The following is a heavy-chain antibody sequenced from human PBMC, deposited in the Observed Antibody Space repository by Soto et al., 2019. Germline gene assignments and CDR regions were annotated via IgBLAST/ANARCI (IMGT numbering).Heavy chain of an antibody. D-gene: IGHD6-6*01. J-gene: IGHJ4*02. CDR3: ARAREASLPRVPSSY. CDR2: IGGSGDGT. CDR1: GFTFSSYT. Sequence: HPGGSLRLSCEASGFTFSSYTMNWVRRAPGKGLEWVATIGGSGDGTYYGDSVKGRFTISRDNSKNTVYLQMNSLRAEDTAIYYCARAREASLPRVPSSYWGQGTLVTVSS. V-gene: IGHV3-23*01.